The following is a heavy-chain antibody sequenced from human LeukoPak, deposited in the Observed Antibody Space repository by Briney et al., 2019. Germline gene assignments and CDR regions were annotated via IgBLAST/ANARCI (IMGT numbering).Heavy chain of an antibody. CDR2: ISSSGSTL. CDR1: GFTFSDYY. V-gene: IGHV3-11*01. Sequence: GGSLRLSCAASGFTFSDYYMSWIRQAPGKGLEWVSYISSSGSTLYYADSVKGRFTISRDNAKNSLYLQMNSLRAEDTAVYYCARRYCSSTSCYGEGTEYYFDYWGQGTLVTVSS. J-gene: IGHJ4*02. D-gene: IGHD2-2*01. CDR3: ARRYCSSTSCYGEGTEYYFDY.